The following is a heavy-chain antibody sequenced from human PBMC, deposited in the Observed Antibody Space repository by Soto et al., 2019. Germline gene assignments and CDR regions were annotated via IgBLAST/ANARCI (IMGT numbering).Heavy chain of an antibody. CDR3: AMVDVYVTPSPQDV. CDR2: INAYNGNT. D-gene: IGHD3-16*01. Sequence: QVQLVQSGAEVKNPGASVKVSCKASGYRFTSYGIGWVRQAPGQGLEWMGWINAYNGNTNYAQNLQGRVTLTTDTXXSTAYMELGSLRSNDTAVYYCAMVDVYVTPSPQDVWGQGTTVTVSS. V-gene: IGHV1-18*01. CDR1: GYRFTSYG. J-gene: IGHJ6*02.